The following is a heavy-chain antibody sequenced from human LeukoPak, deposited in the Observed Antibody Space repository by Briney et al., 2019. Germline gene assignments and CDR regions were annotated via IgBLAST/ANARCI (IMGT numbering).Heavy chain of an antibody. Sequence: GGSLRLSCAASGFTVSSNYMSWVRQAPGKGLEWVSVIYSGGSTYYTDSVKGRFTISSDNSKNTLYLQMNSLRAEDTAVYYCARGGLYDSSGYYSLDYWGQGTLVTVSS. CDR2: IYSGGST. V-gene: IGHV3-66*01. CDR3: ARGGLYDSSGYYSLDY. D-gene: IGHD3-22*01. J-gene: IGHJ4*02. CDR1: GFTVSSNY.